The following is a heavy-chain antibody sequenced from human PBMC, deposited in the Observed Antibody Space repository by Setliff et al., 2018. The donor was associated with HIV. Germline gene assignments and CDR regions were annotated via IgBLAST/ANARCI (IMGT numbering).Heavy chain of an antibody. D-gene: IGHD4-4*01. Sequence: GGSLRLSCAASGFTFHTYTINWVRQAPGKGLEWVSYISSSSITTYYADSAKGRFIVSRDNAKSTLFLQMNSLRAEDTAMYYCARKVDYKGLDTWGQGTMVTVSS. CDR2: ISSSSITT. V-gene: IGHV3-48*01. J-gene: IGHJ3*02. CDR3: ARKVDYKGLDT. CDR1: GFTFHTYT.